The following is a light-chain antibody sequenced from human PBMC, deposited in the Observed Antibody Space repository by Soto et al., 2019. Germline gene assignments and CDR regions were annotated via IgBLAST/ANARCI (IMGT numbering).Light chain of an antibody. CDR3: TSYTTSSPYLV. Sequence: QSALTQPASVSGSPGQSITISCTGTSSDVGGYNYVSWYQHHPGKAPKLMIYDVTNRPSGVSSRFSGSKSGNTASLTISRLQAEDEADYYCTSYTTSSPYLVFGGGTKLTVL. V-gene: IGLV2-14*03. CDR2: DVT. CDR1: SSDVGGYNY. J-gene: IGLJ3*02.